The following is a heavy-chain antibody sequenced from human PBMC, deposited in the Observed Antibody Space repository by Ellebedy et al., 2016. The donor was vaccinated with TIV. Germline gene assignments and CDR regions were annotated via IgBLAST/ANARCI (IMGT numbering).Heavy chain of an antibody. D-gene: IGHD3-16*01. CDR1: GFTFRSYS. Sequence: GESLKISCVASGFTFRSYSMNWVRQAPGKGLEWVSHIKSSSNPIYYADSVKGRFIISRDNAKNSLYLQMNNLRDEDTAVYYCSRDGGRGGGNDFWGQGTLVIVSS. V-gene: IGHV3-48*02. J-gene: IGHJ4*02. CDR2: IKSSSNPI. CDR3: SRDGGRGGGNDF.